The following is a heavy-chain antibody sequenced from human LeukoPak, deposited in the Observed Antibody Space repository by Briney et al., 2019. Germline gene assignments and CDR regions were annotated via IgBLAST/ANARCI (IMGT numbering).Heavy chain of an antibody. J-gene: IGHJ4*02. CDR1: GGSISSGGYY. V-gene: IGHV4-31*03. D-gene: IGHD5-18*01. Sequence: PSETLSLTCTVSGGSISSGGYYWSWIRQHPGKGLEWIGYIYYSGSTYYNPSLKSRVTISVDTSKNQFSLKLSSVTAADTAVYYCARGTTMANFDYWGQGTLVTVSS. CDR2: IYYSGST. CDR3: ARGTTMANFDY.